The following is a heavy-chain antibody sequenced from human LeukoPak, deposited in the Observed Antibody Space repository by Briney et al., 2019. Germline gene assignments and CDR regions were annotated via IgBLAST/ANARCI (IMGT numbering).Heavy chain of an antibody. Sequence: ASVKVSCKASGYTFTGYYMHWVRQAPGQGLEWMGWINPNSGGTNYAQKFQGRVAMTRDTSISTAYMELSRLRSDDTAVYYCARDLLRITIFGVVTDDAFDIWGQGTMVTVSS. CDR1: GYTFTGYY. CDR3: ARDLLRITIFGVVTDDAFDI. V-gene: IGHV1-2*02. J-gene: IGHJ3*02. CDR2: INPNSGGT. D-gene: IGHD3-3*01.